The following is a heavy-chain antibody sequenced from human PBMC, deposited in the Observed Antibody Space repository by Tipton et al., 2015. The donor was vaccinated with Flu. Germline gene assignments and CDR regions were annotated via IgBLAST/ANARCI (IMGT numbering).Heavy chain of an antibody. CDR2: IYINGGT. V-gene: IGHV4-61*02. CDR1: GDSIISSSYP. D-gene: IGHD3-22*01. J-gene: IGHJ6*02. CDR3: ARDPLDVSSGYYYDYYYGMDV. Sequence: TLSLTCTVSGDSIISSSYPWNWIRQPAGKGLEWIGRIYINGGTKYNPSLKGRVTISLDTSKNQFSMKLSSVTAADTAMYYCARDPLDVSSGYYYDYYYGMDVWGPGAAVTVSS.